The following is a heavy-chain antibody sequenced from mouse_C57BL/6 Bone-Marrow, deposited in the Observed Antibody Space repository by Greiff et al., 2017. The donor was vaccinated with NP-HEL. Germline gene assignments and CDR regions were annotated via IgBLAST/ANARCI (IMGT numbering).Heavy chain of an antibody. CDR1: GFTFSSYA. CDR3: TRDGGITTVVAEYFDV. Sequence: EVKLMESGEGLVKPGGSLKLSCAASGFTFSSYAMSWVRQTPEKRLEWVAYISSGGDYIYYADTVKGRFTISRDNARNTLYLQMSSLKSEDTAMYYCTRDGGITTVVAEYFDVWGTGTTVTVSS. V-gene: IGHV5-9-1*02. D-gene: IGHD1-1*01. CDR2: ISSGGDYI. J-gene: IGHJ1*03.